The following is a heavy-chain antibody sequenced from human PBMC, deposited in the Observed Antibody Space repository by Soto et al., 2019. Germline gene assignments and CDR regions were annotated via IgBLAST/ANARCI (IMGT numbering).Heavy chain of an antibody. CDR1: VVSISSRSYY. V-gene: IGHV4-39*01. Sequence: PSETLSLTCTFSVVSISSRSYYCAWIRQPPWKGLEWIGSIDYTGNTYYNPSLKSRVTISIDTSKNQFSLNLGSVTAADSATYYCANTFYYDASGYYYINNGQFESWGRGTLVSVSS. CDR3: ANTFYYDASGYYYINNGQFES. J-gene: IGHJ4*02. D-gene: IGHD3-22*01. CDR2: IDYTGNT.